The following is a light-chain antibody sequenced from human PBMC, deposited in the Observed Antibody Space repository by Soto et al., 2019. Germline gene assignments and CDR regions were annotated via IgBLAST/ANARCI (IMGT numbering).Light chain of an antibody. Sequence: EIVLTQSPVTLSLSPGERATLSCRASQSVTTFLAWYQQKHGQAPRLLIYDASKRATGIPARFSGSGSGTDFTLTISSLEPEDLAVYYCQQRTNWPLNFGGGTKLEIK. CDR2: DAS. J-gene: IGKJ4*01. V-gene: IGKV3-11*01. CDR3: QQRTNWPLN. CDR1: QSVTTF.